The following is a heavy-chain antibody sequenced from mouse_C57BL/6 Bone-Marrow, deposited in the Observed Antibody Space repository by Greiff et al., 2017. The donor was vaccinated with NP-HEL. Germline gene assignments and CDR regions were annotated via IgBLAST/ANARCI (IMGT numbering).Heavy chain of an antibody. CDR2: IWRGGST. J-gene: IGHJ4*01. V-gene: IGHV2-5*01. CDR1: GFSLTSYG. CDR3: AQSYGSSYAYAMDY. Sequence: QVQLKESGPGLVQPSQSLSITCTVSGFSLTSYGVHWVRQSPGKGLEWLGVIWRGGSTDYNAAFMSRLSITKDNSKSQVFFKMNSLQADDTAIYYCAQSYGSSYAYAMDYWGQGTSVTVSS. D-gene: IGHD1-1*01.